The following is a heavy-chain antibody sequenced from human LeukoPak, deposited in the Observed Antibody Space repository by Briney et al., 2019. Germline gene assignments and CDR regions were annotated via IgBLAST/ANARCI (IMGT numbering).Heavy chain of an antibody. CDR2: INPSGGST. Sequence: ASVKVSCKASGYTFTSYYMHWVRQAPGQGLEGMGIINPSGGSTSYAQKFQGRVTMTRDTSTSTVYMELSSLRSEDTAVYYCASTRPTAEYFQHWGQGTLVTVSS. CDR1: GYTFTSYY. CDR3: ASTRPTAEYFQH. V-gene: IGHV1-46*03. J-gene: IGHJ1*01.